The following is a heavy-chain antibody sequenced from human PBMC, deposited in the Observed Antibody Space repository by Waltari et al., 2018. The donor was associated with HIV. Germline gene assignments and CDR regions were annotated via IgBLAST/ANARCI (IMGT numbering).Heavy chain of an antibody. CDR1: GFTLSDHY. Sequence: EVQLVESGGGLVQPGGSLRLSCSASGFTLSDHYIDWVRKAPGKGPEWVGRSRKKVNSYTTEYAASVKGRFTISRDASKNSLYLQMNSLKTDDTAVYYCARATYSGTYYSDLWGRGTLVTVSS. V-gene: IGHV3-72*01. J-gene: IGHJ2*01. D-gene: IGHD1-26*01. CDR2: SRKKVNSYTT. CDR3: ARATYSGTYYSDL.